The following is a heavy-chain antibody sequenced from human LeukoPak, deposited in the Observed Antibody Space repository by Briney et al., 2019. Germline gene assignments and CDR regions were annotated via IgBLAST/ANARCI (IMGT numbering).Heavy chain of an antibody. J-gene: IGHJ4*02. CDR1: GDSVSTNTAA. CDR3: SRWQHAGYFDY. V-gene: IGHV6-1*01. Sequence: SRTLSLTCAISGDSVSTNTAAWNWIRQSPSRGLGWLGRTWYTSKWNTEYAVSVKGRMTINTDTSRNQFSLQLNSVTPEDTAMYYCSRWQHAGYFDYWDQGTLVTVSS. CDR2: TWYTSKWNT.